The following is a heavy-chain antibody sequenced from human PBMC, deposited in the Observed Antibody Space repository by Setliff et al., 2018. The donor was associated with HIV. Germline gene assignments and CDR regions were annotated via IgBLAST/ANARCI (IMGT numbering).Heavy chain of an antibody. CDR1: GGSMSSSGNY. D-gene: IGHD3-9*01. CDR2: IYYSGST. V-gene: IGHV4-39*01. Sequence: SETLSLTCTVSGGSMSSSGNYWGWIRQSPGRGLEWIGSIYYSGSTHYNPSLKSRVTVSVDTSKNQFSLRLTSMTAADTAVYFCARHGAYYGFLTYYYPRYYFDCWGQGTLVTVSS. J-gene: IGHJ4*02. CDR3: ARHGAYYGFLTYYYPRYYFDC.